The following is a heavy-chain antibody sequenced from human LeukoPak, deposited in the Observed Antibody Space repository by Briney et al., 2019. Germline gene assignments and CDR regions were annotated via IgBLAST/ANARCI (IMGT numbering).Heavy chain of an antibody. Sequence: SETLSLTCTVSGGSISSYYWSWLRQPPGKGPEWIGYIYYSGSTNYNPSLKSRVTISVDTSKNQFSLKLSSVTAADTAVYYCARLYSSSFPLYWGQGTLVTVSS. J-gene: IGHJ4*02. CDR3: ARLYSSSFPLY. D-gene: IGHD6-6*01. CDR1: GGSISSYY. CDR2: IYYSGST. V-gene: IGHV4-59*08.